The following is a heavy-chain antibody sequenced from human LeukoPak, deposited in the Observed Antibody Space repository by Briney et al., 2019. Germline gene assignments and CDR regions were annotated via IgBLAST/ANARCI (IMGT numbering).Heavy chain of an antibody. V-gene: IGHV3-7*03. D-gene: IGHD3-9*01. Sequence: GGSLRLSCAASGFTFSSYWMSWVRQAPGKGLEWVANIKQDGSEKYYVDSVKGRFTISRDNAKNSLYLQMNSLRAEDTAVYYCARDLALYYGILTGYSLFDYWGQGTLVTVSS. CDR1: GFTFSSYW. CDR3: ARDLALYYGILTGYSLFDY. CDR2: IKQDGSEK. J-gene: IGHJ4*02.